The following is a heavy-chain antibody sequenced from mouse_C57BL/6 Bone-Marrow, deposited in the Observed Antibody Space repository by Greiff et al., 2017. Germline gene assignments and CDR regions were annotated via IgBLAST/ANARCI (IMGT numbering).Heavy chain of an antibody. Sequence: QVQLQQPGAELVKPGASVKLSCKASGYTFTSYWMHWVKQRPGQGLEWIGMIHPNSGSTNYNEKFKSKATLTVDKSSSTAYMQLSSLTSGDSAVYYCARGGTVVYYYAMDYWGQGTSVTVSS. CDR1: GYTFTSYW. CDR2: IHPNSGST. J-gene: IGHJ4*01. CDR3: ARGGTVVYYYAMDY. D-gene: IGHD1-1*01. V-gene: IGHV1-64*01.